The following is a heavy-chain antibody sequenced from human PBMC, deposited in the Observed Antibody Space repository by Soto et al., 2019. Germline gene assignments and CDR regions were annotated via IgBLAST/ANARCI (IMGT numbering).Heavy chain of an antibody. J-gene: IGHJ4*02. V-gene: IGHV1-69*13. CDR3: ARGEYYYDSSGYYNFDY. Sequence: ASVKVSCKASGGTFSSYAISWVRQAPGQGLEWMGGIIPIFGTANYAQKFQGRVTITADESTSTAYMELSSLRSEDTAVYYCARGEYYYDSSGYYNFDYWGQGTLVTVSS. D-gene: IGHD3-22*01. CDR1: GGTFSSYA. CDR2: IIPIFGTA.